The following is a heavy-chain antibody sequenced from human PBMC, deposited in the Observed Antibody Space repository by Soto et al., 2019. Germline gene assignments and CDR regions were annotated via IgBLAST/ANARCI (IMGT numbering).Heavy chain of an antibody. Sequence: QVQLVESGGGLVKPGGSLRLSCAASGLTFSDYYMSWIRQAPGKGLEWGSYITSSGSYTKYAGSVQGRFTIPRDNTQNSLFVQMNGLRAAGAAVHYCPSDLDGIDVWGQGTTVTVSS. CDR1: GLTFSDYY. J-gene: IGHJ6*02. V-gene: IGHV3-11*05. CDR3: PSDLDGIDV. CDR2: ITSSGSYT.